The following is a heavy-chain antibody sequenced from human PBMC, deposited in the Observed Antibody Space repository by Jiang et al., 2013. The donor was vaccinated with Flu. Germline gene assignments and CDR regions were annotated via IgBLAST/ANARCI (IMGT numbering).Heavy chain of an antibody. Sequence: QLLESGGGLVKPGGSLRLSCAASGFTFSSYSMNWVRQAPGKGLEWVSCISGSSSYIYYADSVKGRFTISRDNAKNSLYLQMNSLRAEDTAVYYCARGLWLRAYYFDYWGQGSLVTVSS. CDR3: ARGLWLRAYYFDY. D-gene: IGHD5-12*01. V-gene: IGHV3-21*01. CDR2: ISGSSSYI. CDR1: GFTFSSYS. J-gene: IGHJ4*02.